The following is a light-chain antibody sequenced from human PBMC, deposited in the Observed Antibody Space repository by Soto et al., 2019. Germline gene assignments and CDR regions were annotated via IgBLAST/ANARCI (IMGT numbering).Light chain of an antibody. J-gene: IGKJ5*01. CDR1: QTISSW. Sequence: DIQMTPSPSTLSGSVVDRVTITCRASQTISSWLAWYQQTPGKAPKPLIYDASTLKTGVPSRFSGSGSGSEFNFTITGLQPDDFATYFCQQYNTYSTVGQGTRLEI. CDR2: DAS. V-gene: IGKV1-5*01. CDR3: QQYNTYST.